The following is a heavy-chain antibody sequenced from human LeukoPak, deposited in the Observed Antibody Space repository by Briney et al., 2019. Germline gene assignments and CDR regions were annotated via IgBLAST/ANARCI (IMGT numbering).Heavy chain of an antibody. CDR2: IYPGDSAT. Sequence: GESLKISCKVSGYSFTGYWIGWVRRMPGKGLEWMGIIYPGDSATRYSPSFQGQVTISADRSINTAYLQWSSLKASDTAMYYCARLIGGGPNYYGMDVWGQGTTVTVPS. D-gene: IGHD3-10*01. CDR1: GYSFTGYW. V-gene: IGHV5-51*01. CDR3: ARLIGGGPNYYGMDV. J-gene: IGHJ6*02.